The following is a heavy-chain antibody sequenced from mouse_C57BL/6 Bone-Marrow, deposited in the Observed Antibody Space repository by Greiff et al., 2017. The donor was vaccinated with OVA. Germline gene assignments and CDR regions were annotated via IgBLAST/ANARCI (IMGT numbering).Heavy chain of an antibody. J-gene: IGHJ3*01. D-gene: IGHD4-1*01. CDR2: IDPGNGDT. V-gene: IGHV14-4*01. CDR3: TTSWDGAY. CDR1: GFNIKDDY. Sequence: VQLQQSGAELVRPGASVKLSCTASGFNIKDDYMHWVKQRPEQGLEWIGWIDPGNGDTEYASKFQGKATITADTSSNTAYLQLSSLTSEDTAVYYCTTSWDGAYWGQGTLVTVSA.